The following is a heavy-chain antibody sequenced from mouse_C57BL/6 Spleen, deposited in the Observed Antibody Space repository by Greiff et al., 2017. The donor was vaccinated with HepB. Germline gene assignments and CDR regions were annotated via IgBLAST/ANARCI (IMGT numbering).Heavy chain of an antibody. Sequence: QVQLQQSGPELVKPGASVKISCKASGYAFSSSWMNWVKQRPGKGLEWIGRIYPGDGDTNYNGKFKGKATLTADKSSSTAYMQLSSLTSEDSAVYFCASSYGNYAGYFDYWGQGTTLTVSS. D-gene: IGHD2-1*01. CDR3: ASSYGNYAGYFDY. J-gene: IGHJ2*01. CDR1: GYAFSSSW. CDR2: IYPGDGDT. V-gene: IGHV1-82*01.